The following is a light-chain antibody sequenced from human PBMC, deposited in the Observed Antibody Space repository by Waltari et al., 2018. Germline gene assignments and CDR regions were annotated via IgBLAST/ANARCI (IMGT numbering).Light chain of an antibody. J-gene: IGKJ1*01. CDR3: MQGKHWPWT. Sequence: DVVMTQSPLSLPVTLGQPASISCRSSQGLVSSDGDTLLNWFQQRPGQSPRRLIYLVARRDSGVPDRFSGGGAGTNFTLKISRLEAEDVGLYYCMQGKHWPWTFGQGTRVEI. CDR2: LVA. CDR1: QGLVSSDGDTL. V-gene: IGKV2-30*01.